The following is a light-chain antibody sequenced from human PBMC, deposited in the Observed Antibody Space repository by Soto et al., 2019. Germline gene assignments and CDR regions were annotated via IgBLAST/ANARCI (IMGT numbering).Light chain of an antibody. J-gene: IGKJ4*01. V-gene: IGKV3-20*01. Sequence: EIVLTQSPGTLSLSPGGRATLSCRASRSVSSSFLAWYQQKPGQAPRLLIYVASSRATGIPDRFSGSGSGTDFTLTISRLEPEDFAVYYCQQYGSSPPLTFGGGTKVEIK. CDR1: RSVSSSF. CDR2: VAS. CDR3: QQYGSSPPLT.